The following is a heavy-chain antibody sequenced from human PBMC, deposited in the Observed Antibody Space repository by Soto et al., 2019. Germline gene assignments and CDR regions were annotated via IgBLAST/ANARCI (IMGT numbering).Heavy chain of an antibody. CDR3: ARRYGPCFDY. CDR2: IYYSGST. CDR1: GVSLSIYY. Sequence: PSETRALNSPVSGVSLSIYYLSWIRPPPGKGLEWIGYIYYSGSTNYNPSLKSRVTISVDTSKNQFSLKLSSVTAADTDVYYCARRYGPCFDYWGQGTLVTVSS. V-gene: IGHV4-59*08. J-gene: IGHJ4*02. D-gene: IGHD5-18*01.